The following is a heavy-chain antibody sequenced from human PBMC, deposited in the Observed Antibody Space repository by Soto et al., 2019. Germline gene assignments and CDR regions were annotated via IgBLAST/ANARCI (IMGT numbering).Heavy chain of an antibody. D-gene: IGHD3-10*01. Sequence: ASVKVSCKASGYTFAKHSMHWVRQAPGQGLEWMGMIDPSEWMAIINPRGGSTTYAQKFQGRVTMTRDTSTSTVYMELSSLRPEDTAVYYCARDHFYGSGIYNFFDYWGQGTLFTVSS. CDR2: INPRGGST. CDR3: ARDHFYGSGIYNFFDY. J-gene: IGHJ4*02. CDR1: GYTFAKHS. V-gene: IGHV1-46*03.